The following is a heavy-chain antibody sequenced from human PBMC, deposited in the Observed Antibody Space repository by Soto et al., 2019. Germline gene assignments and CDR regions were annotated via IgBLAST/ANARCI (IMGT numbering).Heavy chain of an antibody. D-gene: IGHD3-3*01. CDR1: GFTFSIHS. V-gene: IGHV3-48*01. J-gene: IGHJ6*04. CDR3: VFDFWLVPTV. CDR2: IHSSSSWE. Sequence: EVQLVESGGGLVQPGGSLKLSCAASGFTFSIHSMNWVRQAPGRGLEWVSYIHSSSSWEVYADSVRGRFTVSRDNAKNSLYLQMSSLSAEDTAVYYCVFDFWLVPTVWGKGTTVTVSS.